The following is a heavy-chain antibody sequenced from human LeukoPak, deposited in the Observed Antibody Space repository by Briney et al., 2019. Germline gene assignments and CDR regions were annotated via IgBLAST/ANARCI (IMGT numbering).Heavy chain of an antibody. CDR1: GFTVSSNY. V-gene: IGHV3-53*01. D-gene: IGHD3-10*01. CDR2: IYSGGST. CDR3: ARVRGVVAWDL. J-gene: IGHJ2*01. Sequence: GGSMRLSCAASGFTVSSNYMSWVRQAPGKGLEWVSVIYSGGSTYYADSVKGRFTISRDNSKNTLYLQMNSLRAEDTAVYYCARVRGVVAWDLWGRGTLVTVSS.